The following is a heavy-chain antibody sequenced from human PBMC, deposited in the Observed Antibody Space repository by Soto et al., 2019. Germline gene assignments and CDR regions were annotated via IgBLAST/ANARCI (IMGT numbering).Heavy chain of an antibody. CDR1: GYTFTSYD. D-gene: IGHD3-3*01. CDR3: ARSIYDYDFWSGYSDITDY. Sequence: ASVKVSCKASGYTFTSYDINWVRQATGQGLEWMGWMNPNSGNTGYAQKFQGRVTMTRNTSISTAYMELSSLRSEDTAVYYCARSIYDYDFWSGYSDITDYWGQGTLVTVSS. CDR2: MNPNSGNT. V-gene: IGHV1-8*01. J-gene: IGHJ4*02.